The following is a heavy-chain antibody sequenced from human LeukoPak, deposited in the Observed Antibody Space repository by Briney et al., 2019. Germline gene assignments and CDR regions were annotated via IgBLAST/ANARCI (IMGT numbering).Heavy chain of an antibody. D-gene: IGHD5-24*01. Sequence: GGSLRLSCAASGFTFSSYSMNWVRQAPGKGLEWVSYISSSGSTIYYADSVKGRFTISRDNAKNSLYLQMNSLRAEDTAVYYCAREMATILDWGQGTLVTVSS. CDR2: ISSSGSTI. J-gene: IGHJ4*02. V-gene: IGHV3-48*04. CDR1: GFTFSSYS. CDR3: AREMATILD.